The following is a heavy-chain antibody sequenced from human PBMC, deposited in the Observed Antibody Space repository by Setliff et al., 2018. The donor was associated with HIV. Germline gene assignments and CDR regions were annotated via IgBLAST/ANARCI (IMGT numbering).Heavy chain of an antibody. CDR2: IYTSGNT. V-gene: IGHV4-4*09. J-gene: IGHJ5*02. Sequence: SETLSLTCTVSGGSISISDWSWIRQPPGKGLEWIGCIYTSGNTNYDPSLKSRVTISVDRSKDQFSLKLYSVTAADTSVYYCARRWGIRGYSSWGQGTLVTVSS. D-gene: IGHD5-18*01. CDR3: ARRWGIRGYSS. CDR1: GGSISISD.